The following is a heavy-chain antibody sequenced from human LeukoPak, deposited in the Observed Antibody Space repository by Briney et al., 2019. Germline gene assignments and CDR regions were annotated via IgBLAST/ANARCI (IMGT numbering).Heavy chain of an antibody. V-gene: IGHV3-48*04. CDR3: ARDSLLRYSSGWSKTDY. CDR1: GFSFSDYN. CDR2: ISSSGSTI. J-gene: IGHJ4*02. Sequence: GGSLRLSCAASGFSFSDYNMNWVRQAPGEGLEWVAYISSSGSTIYYADSVKGRFTISRDNAKNSLYLQMNSLRAEDTAVYYCARDSLLRYSSGWSKTDYWGQGTLVTVSS. D-gene: IGHD6-19*01.